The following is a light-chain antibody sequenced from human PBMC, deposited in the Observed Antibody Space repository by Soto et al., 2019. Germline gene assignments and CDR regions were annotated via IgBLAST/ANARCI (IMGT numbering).Light chain of an antibody. Sequence: EIVLTQSPATLSLSPGEKATLSCRASQSVGNYLAWYQQKRGQPPRLLIYSASSRAAGIPARFSGSGSGTDFTLTISSLEPEDFAVYYCQQRSNGPFPFGPGTKVDIK. CDR2: SAS. CDR1: QSVGNY. CDR3: QQRSNGPFP. J-gene: IGKJ3*01. V-gene: IGKV3-11*01.